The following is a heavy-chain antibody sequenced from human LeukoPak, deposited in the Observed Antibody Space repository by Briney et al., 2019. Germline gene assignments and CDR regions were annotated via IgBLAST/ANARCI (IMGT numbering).Heavy chain of an antibody. CDR3: ARCYGSGRWALDI. D-gene: IGHD3-10*01. J-gene: IGHJ3*02. Sequence: ASVKVSCKASGYTFTSYDINWVRQATGQGLEWMGWISGYNGDTKYAQKVQGRVTMTTDKFTSTAYMELRSLRSDDTAVYYCARCYGSGRWALDIWGQGTMVTVSS. CDR2: ISGYNGDT. CDR1: GYTFTSYD. V-gene: IGHV1-18*01.